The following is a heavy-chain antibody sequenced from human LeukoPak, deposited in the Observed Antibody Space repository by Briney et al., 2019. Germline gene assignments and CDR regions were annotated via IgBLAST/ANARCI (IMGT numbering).Heavy chain of an antibody. V-gene: IGHV4-34*01. Sequence: SETLSLTCAVYGGSFSGYYWSWIRQPPGKGLEWIGEINHSGSTNYNPSLKSRVTISVDTSKNQFSLKLSSVTAADTAVYYCARRTVTVARRYYYYYMDVWGKGTTVTVSS. CDR1: GGSFSGYY. CDR2: INHSGST. J-gene: IGHJ6*03. CDR3: ARRTVTVARRYYYYYMDV. D-gene: IGHD4-11*01.